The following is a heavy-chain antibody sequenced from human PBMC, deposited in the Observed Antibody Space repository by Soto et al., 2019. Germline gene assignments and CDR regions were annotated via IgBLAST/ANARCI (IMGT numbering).Heavy chain of an antibody. CDR2: ISTSVGST. D-gene: IGHD3-10*01. J-gene: IGHJ4*02. CDR1: GFTFSSYW. CDR3: AKGGQSYDY. Sequence: SLRLSCAASGFTFSSYWMHWVRQVPGKGLEWVSAISTSVGSTYYTDSVKGRFTISRDNSKNTLYLQMNSLRAEDTAVYYCAKGGQSYDYWGQGTLVTVSS. V-gene: IGHV3-23*01.